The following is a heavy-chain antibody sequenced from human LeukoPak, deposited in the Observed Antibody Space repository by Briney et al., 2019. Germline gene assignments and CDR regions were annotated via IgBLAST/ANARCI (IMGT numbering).Heavy chain of an antibody. CDR1: GFTFSGYG. CDR3: ATLGWIDY. Sequence: GGSLRLSCAASGFTFSGYGMHWVRQAPGKGLEWVAVISYDGSNKYYADSVKGRFTISRDNSKNTLYLQMNSLRAEDTAVYYCATLGWIDYWGQGTLVTVSS. CDR2: ISYDGSNK. J-gene: IGHJ4*02. V-gene: IGHV3-30*03. D-gene: IGHD1-26*01.